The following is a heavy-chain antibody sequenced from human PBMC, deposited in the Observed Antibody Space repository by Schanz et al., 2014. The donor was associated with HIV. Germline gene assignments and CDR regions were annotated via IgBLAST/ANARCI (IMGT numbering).Heavy chain of an antibody. CDR3: ARVHYYASGSYYTESGAFDI. J-gene: IGHJ3*02. V-gene: IGHV3-11*04. CDR2: ISSSGSTI. D-gene: IGHD3-10*01. CDR1: GFTFSDYY. Sequence: QVQLVESGGGLVKPGGSLRLSCAASGFTFSDYYMSCIRQAPGKGLEWVSYISSSGSTIYYADSVKGRFTISRDNAKNTLYLQMNSLRAEDTAVYYCARVHYYASGSYYTESGAFDIWGQGTMVTVSS.